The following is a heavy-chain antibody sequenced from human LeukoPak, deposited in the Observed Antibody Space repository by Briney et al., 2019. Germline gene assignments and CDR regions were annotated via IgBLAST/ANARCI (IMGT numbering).Heavy chain of an antibody. CDR2: TSHNEYNK. Sequence: GGSLRLSCAASGFTFSNYAMHWVRQAPGKGLEWVAATSHNEYNKYYADSVNGRFTISRDNPKNTLYLEVNSLRADDTAVYYCARGPGLAMGKGYFDYCGQGTLVTVSS. CDR1: GFTFSNYA. CDR3: ARGPGLAMGKGYFDY. J-gene: IGHJ4*02. D-gene: IGHD6-19*01. V-gene: IGHV3-30-3*01.